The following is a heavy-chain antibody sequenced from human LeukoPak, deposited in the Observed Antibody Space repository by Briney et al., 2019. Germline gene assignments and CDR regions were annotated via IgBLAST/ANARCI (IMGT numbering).Heavy chain of an antibody. CDR1: GFTFSDYY. Sequence: GGSLRLSCAASGFTFSDYYMSWIRQAPGKGLEWVSYISSSGSTIYFADSVKGRFTISRDNAESSLYLQMNSLRAEDTAVYYCARVYATSSSWYGDFDYWGQGTLVTVSS. D-gene: IGHD6-13*01. CDR3: ARVYATSSSWYGDFDY. V-gene: IGHV3-11*04. J-gene: IGHJ4*02. CDR2: ISSSGSTI.